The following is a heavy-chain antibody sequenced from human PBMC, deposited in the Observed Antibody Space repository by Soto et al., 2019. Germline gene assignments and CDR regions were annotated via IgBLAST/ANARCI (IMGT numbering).Heavy chain of an antibody. CDR1: GFTFSSYA. J-gene: IGHJ6*02. V-gene: IGHV3-30-3*01. Sequence: QVQLVESGGGVVQPGRSLRLSCAASGFTFSSYAMHWVRQAPGKGLEWLAVISYDGSNKYYADSVKGRFTISRDNSKNTLYLQMNSLRAEDTAVYYCARDRDIVVVVAALLDVWGQGTTVTVSS. CDR3: ARDRDIVVVVAALLDV. D-gene: IGHD2-15*01. CDR2: ISYDGSNK.